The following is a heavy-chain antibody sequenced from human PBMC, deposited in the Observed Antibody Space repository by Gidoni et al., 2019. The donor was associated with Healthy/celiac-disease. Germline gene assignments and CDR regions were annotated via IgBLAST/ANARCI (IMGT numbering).Heavy chain of an antibody. D-gene: IGHD1-26*01. Sequence: KFQGRVTITADKSTSTAYMELSSLRSEDTAVYYCARVLKGGRYYYFDYWGQGTLVTVSS. CDR3: ARVLKGGRYYYFDY. V-gene: IGHV1-69*04. J-gene: IGHJ4*02.